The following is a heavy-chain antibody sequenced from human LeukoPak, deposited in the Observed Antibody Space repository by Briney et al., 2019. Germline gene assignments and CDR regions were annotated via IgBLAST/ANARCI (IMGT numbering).Heavy chain of an antibody. CDR1: GFTFSSYS. CDR3: ARGEESSGYYLNY. V-gene: IGHV3-21*04. D-gene: IGHD3-22*01. J-gene: IGHJ4*02. CDR2: ISSSSSYI. Sequence: KPGGSLRLSCAASGFTFSSYSMNWVRQAPGKGLEWVSSISSSSSYIYYADSVKGRFTISGDNAKNSLYLQMNSLRAEDTAVYYCARGEESSGYYLNYWGQGTLVTVSS.